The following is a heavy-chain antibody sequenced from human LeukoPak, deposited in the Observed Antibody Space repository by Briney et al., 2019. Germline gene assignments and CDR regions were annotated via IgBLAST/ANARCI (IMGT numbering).Heavy chain of an antibody. CDR3: ARVYGYAFGSSWYYFDY. J-gene: IGHJ4*02. CDR1: GGSLSGYY. CDR2: IYYSGST. Sequence: PSETLSLTCAVYGGSLSGYYWSWIRQPPGKGLEWIGYIYYSGSTNYNPSLKSRVTISVDTSKNQFSLKLSSVTAADTAVYYCARVYGYAFGSSWYYFDYWGQGTLVTVSS. V-gene: IGHV4-59*01. D-gene: IGHD6-13*01.